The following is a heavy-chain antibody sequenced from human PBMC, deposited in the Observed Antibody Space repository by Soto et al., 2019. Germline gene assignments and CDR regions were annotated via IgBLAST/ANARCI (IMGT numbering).Heavy chain of an antibody. CDR3: ARVPPFGELAIDY. J-gene: IGHJ4*02. Sequence: QVQLVQSGAEVKKPGASVKVSCKASGYTFTSYAMHWVRQAPGQRLEWMGWINAGNGNTKYSQKFQGRVAITRDTSASTAYMELSSLRSEDTAVYYCARVPPFGELAIDYWGQGTLVTVSS. CDR2: INAGNGNT. CDR1: GYTFTSYA. V-gene: IGHV1-3*01. D-gene: IGHD3-10*01.